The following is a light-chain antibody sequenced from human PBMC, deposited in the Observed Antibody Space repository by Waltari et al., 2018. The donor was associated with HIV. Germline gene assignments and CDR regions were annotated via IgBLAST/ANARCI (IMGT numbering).Light chain of an antibody. CDR1: QRLFYSHNNKQS. Sequence: DIVLTKSPDSLAVALGGGATINCWPSQRLFYSHNNKQSLAWYQQKPGQPPKLLFSWASTRESGVPDRFSASGSGTDFTLTISSLQAEDVAVYYCQQYGSTPRTFGQGTRLEIK. CDR2: WAS. J-gene: IGKJ2*01. V-gene: IGKV4-1*01. CDR3: QQYGSTPRT.